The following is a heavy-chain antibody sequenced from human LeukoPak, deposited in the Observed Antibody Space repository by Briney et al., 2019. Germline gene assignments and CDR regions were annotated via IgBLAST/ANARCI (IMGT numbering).Heavy chain of an antibody. J-gene: IGHJ4*02. CDR1: GYTFTGYY. Sequence: GASVKVSCKASGYTFTGYYMHWVRQAPGQGLEWMGWINPNSGGTNYAQKFQGRVTMTRDTSISTAYMELSRLRSDDTAVYYCARSRWRDIAAHGYWGQGTLVTVSS. D-gene: IGHD6-6*01. CDR3: ARSRWRDIAAHGY. V-gene: IGHV1-2*02. CDR2: INPNSGGT.